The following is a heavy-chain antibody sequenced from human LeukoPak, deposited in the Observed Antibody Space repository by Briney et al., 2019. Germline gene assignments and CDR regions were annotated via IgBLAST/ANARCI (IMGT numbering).Heavy chain of an antibody. CDR2: IIPIFGTA. D-gene: IGHD3-10*01. J-gene: IGHJ6*04. CDR3: ARLGGITMVRGVIRDYYYYYGMDV. CDR1: GGTFSSHA. V-gene: IGHV1-69*13. Sequence: SVTVSCKASGGTFSSHAISWVRQAPGRGLEWMGGIIPIFGTANYAQKFQGRVTITADESTSTAYMELSSLRSEDTAVYYCARLGGITMVRGVIRDYYYYYGMDVWGKGTTVTVSS.